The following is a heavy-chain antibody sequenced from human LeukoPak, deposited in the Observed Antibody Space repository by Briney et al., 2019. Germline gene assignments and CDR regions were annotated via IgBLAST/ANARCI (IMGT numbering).Heavy chain of an antibody. J-gene: IGHJ5*02. Sequence: SGGSLRLSCAASGFTFSNYWMTWVRQAPGKGLEWVANMNPDGSAKYYVDSVRGRFAISRDNARNSLYLQMNNLRAEDTAVYYCARDNNRKDDSWGQGTLVTVSS. CDR1: GFTFSNYW. CDR2: MNPDGSAK. D-gene: IGHD1-14*01. CDR3: ARDNNRKDDS. V-gene: IGHV3-7*01.